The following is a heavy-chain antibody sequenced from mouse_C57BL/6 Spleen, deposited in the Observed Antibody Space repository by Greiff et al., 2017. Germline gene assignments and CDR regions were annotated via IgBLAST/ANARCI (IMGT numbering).Heavy chain of an antibody. CDR2: IHPNSGST. CDR1: GYTFTSYW. D-gene: IGHD1-1*01. V-gene: IGHV1-64*01. CDR3: ARYGSDAMDY. J-gene: IGHJ4*01. Sequence: VQLQQSGAELVKPGASVKLSCKASGYTFTSYWMHWVKQRPGQGLEWIGMIHPNSGSTNYNEKFKSKATLTVDKSSSTAYMQLSSLTSEDSAVYYCARYGSDAMDYWGQGTSVTVSS.